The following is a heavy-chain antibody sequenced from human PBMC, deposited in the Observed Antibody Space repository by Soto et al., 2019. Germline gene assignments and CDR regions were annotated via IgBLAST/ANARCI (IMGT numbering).Heavy chain of an antibody. V-gene: IGHV4-34*01. CDR2: INHSGST. CDR1: GGSFSGYY. Sequence: QVQLQQWGAGLLKPSEPLSLTCAVYGGSFSGYYWSWIRQPPGKGLEWSGEINHSGSTNYNPALRSRVPISVDTAKNQFSLKLSSVTAADTAVDYCARLITGTNGFWVDPWGQGTLVTVSS. CDR3: ARLITGTNGFWVDP. J-gene: IGHJ5*02. D-gene: IGHD1-7*01.